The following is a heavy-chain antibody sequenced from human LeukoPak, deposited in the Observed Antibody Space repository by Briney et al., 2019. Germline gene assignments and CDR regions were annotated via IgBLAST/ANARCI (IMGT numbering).Heavy chain of an antibody. D-gene: IGHD2-2*01. CDR1: GGSFSGYY. J-gene: IGHJ4*02. V-gene: IGHV4-34*01. CDR3: AGLGVYCSSTSCPVPFDY. Sequence: SETVSLTCAVYGGSFSGYYWSWIRQPPGKGLEWIGEINHSGSTNYNPSLKSRVTISVDTSKNQFSLKLSSVTAADTAVYYCAGLGVYCSSTSCPVPFDYWGQGTLVTVSS. CDR2: INHSGST.